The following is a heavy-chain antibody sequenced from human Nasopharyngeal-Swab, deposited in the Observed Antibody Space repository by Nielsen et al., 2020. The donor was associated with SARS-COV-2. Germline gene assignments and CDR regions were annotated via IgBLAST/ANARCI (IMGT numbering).Heavy chain of an antibody. D-gene: IGHD6-13*01. CDR1: GYSFTSYW. Sequence: GGSLRLSCTCSGYSFTSYWIGCVRQLPGKGLEWIGIIYPGDSDTRYSPSFQGQVTISADKSISTAYLQWSSLKASDTAMYYCARHVGYSSSWYPDYWGQGTLVTVSS. V-gene: IGHV5-51*01. J-gene: IGHJ4*02. CDR2: IYPGDSDT. CDR3: ARHVGYSSSWYPDY.